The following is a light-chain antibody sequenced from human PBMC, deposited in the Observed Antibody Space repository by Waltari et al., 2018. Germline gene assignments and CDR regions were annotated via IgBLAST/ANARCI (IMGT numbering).Light chain of an antibody. Sequence: EIVLTQSPGTLSLSQGESATVSCRASQSVSRALAWYQQKPGQAPRLLIYGASTRATGIPDRFIGSGSGTDFSLTISRLEPDDFAVYYCQHYLRLPVTFGQGTTVEI. CDR3: QHYLRLPVT. CDR1: QSVSRA. V-gene: IGKV3-20*01. J-gene: IGKJ1*01. CDR2: GAS.